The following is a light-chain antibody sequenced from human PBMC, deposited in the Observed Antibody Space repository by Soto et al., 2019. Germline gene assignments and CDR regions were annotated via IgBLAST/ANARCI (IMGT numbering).Light chain of an antibody. CDR1: QSVSSSY. Sequence: EIVLTQSPGTLSLSPGERATLSCRASQSVSSSYLAWYQQKPGQAPRLLNYGASSRATGIPDRFSGSGSGTDFTLTISRLEPEDFAVYYCQQYGSSAWTFGQGTKVEIK. V-gene: IGKV3-20*01. CDR3: QQYGSSAWT. CDR2: GAS. J-gene: IGKJ1*01.